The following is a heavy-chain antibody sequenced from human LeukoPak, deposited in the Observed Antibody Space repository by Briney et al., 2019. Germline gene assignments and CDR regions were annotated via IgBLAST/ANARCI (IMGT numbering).Heavy chain of an antibody. CDR1: GFTFSSYA. V-gene: IGHV3-30-3*01. Sequence: PGRSLRLSCAASGFTFSSYAMHWVRQAPGKGLEWVAVISYDGSNKYYADSVKGRFTISRDNSKNTLYLQMNSLRAEDTAVYYCARVRAVAAQGDYWGQGTLVTVSS. CDR3: ARVRAVAAQGDY. CDR2: ISYDGSNK. J-gene: IGHJ4*02. D-gene: IGHD6-19*01.